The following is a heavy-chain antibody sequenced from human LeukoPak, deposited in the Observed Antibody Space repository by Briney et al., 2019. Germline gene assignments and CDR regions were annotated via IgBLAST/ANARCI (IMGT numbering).Heavy chain of an antibody. J-gene: IGHJ4*02. CDR1: GFTFSSYV. CDR3: AKDPRDHSYGWSWRYFDY. Sequence: GGSLRLSCAASGFTFSSYVMHWVRQAPGKGLEWVAFIRYDGSNKYFADSVKGRFTISRDNSKNTLYLQMNSLRADDTAVYYCAKDPRDHSYGWSWRYFDYWGQGTLVTVSS. D-gene: IGHD5-18*01. V-gene: IGHV3-30*02. CDR2: IRYDGSNK.